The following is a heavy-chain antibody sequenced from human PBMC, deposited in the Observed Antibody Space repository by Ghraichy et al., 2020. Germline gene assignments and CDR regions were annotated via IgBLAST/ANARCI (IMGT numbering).Heavy chain of an antibody. J-gene: IGHJ4*02. CDR2: ISGSGADT. V-gene: IGHV3-23*01. CDR3: AKRSGGSPSHFDY. CDR1: GFTLTSYA. Sequence: GGSLRLSCAASGFTLTSYAMSWVRQAPGKGMEWVSAISGSGADTYYADSVKGRFTISRDNSKNPLYLQMNSLRAEDTAVYHCAKRSGGSPSHFDYWGQGTLVTVSS. D-gene: IGHD2-15*01.